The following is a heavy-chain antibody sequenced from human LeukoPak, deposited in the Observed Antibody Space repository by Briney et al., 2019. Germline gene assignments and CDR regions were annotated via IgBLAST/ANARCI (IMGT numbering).Heavy chain of an antibody. V-gene: IGHV3-30-3*01. J-gene: IGHJ4*02. Sequence: PGGSLRLSCAASGFTFSSYAMHWVRQAPGKGLEWVAVISYDGSNKYYADSVKGRFTISRDNSKNTLYLQMNSLRAEDTAVYYCASPPIQQIHRRVTFGGVIVRLPFLYWGQGTLVTVSS. CDR2: ISYDGSNK. CDR3: ASPPIQQIHRRVTFGGVIVRLPFLY. D-gene: IGHD3-16*02. CDR1: GFTFSSYA.